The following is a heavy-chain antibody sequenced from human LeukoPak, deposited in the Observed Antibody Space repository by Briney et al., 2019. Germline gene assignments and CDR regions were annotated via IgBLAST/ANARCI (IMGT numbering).Heavy chain of an antibody. CDR1: GGSMSTYY. D-gene: IGHD2-2*01. CDR3: ARAANAWYYFDY. V-gene: IGHV4-59*12. CDR2: IYYSGST. J-gene: IGHJ4*02. Sequence: SDTLSLTCTVSGGSMSTYYWSWIRQPPGKGLEWIGYIYYSGSTNYNPSLKSRVTISVDTSKNQFSLKLTSVSAADTAVYFCARAANAWYYFDYWGQGTLVTVSS.